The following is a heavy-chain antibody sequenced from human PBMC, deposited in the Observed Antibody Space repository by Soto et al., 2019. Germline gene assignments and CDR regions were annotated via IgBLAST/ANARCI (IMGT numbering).Heavy chain of an antibody. D-gene: IGHD5-12*01. J-gene: IGHJ4*02. CDR1: GGSINTFY. CDR2: IFSSGST. Sequence: SETLSLTCTVSGGSINTFYWSWVRQPAGKGLEWIGRIFSSGSTSFNPSLESRVAMSVDTSKNHFSLNLSSVTAADMAVYYCAREGSYSAYNFAHGIQLWYFDFWGQGALVTVSS. CDR3: AREGSYSAYNFAHGIQLWYFDF. V-gene: IGHV4-4*07.